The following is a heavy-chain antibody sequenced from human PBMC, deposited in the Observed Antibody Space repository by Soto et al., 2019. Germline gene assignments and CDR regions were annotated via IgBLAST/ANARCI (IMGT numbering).Heavy chain of an antibody. D-gene: IGHD2-2*01. V-gene: IGHV3-23*01. Sequence: EVQLLESGGGLVQPGGSLRLSCAASGFTFSSYAMSWVRQAPGKGLEWVSAISGSGGSTYYADSVKGRFTISRDNSKNTLYLQMNRLRAEDTAVYYCAKGLYIVVVPAALDYWGQGTLVTVSS. CDR2: ISGSGGST. CDR1: GFTFSSYA. CDR3: AKGLYIVVVPAALDY. J-gene: IGHJ4*02.